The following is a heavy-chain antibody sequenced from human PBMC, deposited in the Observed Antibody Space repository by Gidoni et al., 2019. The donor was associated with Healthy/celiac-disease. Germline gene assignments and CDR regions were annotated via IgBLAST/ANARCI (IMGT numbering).Heavy chain of an antibody. D-gene: IGHD2-2*02. J-gene: IGHJ5*02. CDR3: ARDVGCSSTSCYSNWFDP. V-gene: IGHV1-69*09. CDR2: IIPIRGIA. Sequence: QVQLVQSGAEVTKPGSSVKVSCKASGGTFSSSAISWVRQAPGQGLEWMGRIIPIRGIANDAQKCQGRVTITEDKSTSTAYMELSSLRSEDTAVYYCARDVGCSSTSCYSNWFDPWGQGTLVTVSS. CDR1: GGTFSSSA.